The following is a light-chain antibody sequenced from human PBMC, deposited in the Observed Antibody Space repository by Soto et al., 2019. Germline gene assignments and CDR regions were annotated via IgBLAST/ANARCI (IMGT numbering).Light chain of an antibody. CDR3: SSYTSSSTLV. J-gene: IGLJ1*01. CDR2: DVN. Sequence: SVLTRPASVSGSPGQSITISCTGTSSDVGGYNFVSWYQQHPGKAPKLMIYDVNTRPSGVSNRFSGSKSGNTASLTISGLQAKDEADYYCSSYTSSSTLVFGTGTKVTVL. V-gene: IGLV2-14*01. CDR1: SSDVGGYNF.